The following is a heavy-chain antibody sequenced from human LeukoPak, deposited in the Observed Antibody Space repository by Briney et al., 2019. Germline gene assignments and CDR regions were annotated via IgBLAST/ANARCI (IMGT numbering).Heavy chain of an antibody. CDR2: VYTSGTT. D-gene: IGHD2-8*01. Sequence: PSETLSLTCTVSGGSISSSWWNWIRQPAGKGLEWIVRVYTSGTTNYNPSLKSRVTVSIDTSRSQFSLKLTSVTAAATAVYYCARGGSTNGNNWLDPWGQGTLVTVSS. CDR3: ARGGSTNGNNWLDP. V-gene: IGHV4-4*07. J-gene: IGHJ5*02. CDR1: GGSISSSW.